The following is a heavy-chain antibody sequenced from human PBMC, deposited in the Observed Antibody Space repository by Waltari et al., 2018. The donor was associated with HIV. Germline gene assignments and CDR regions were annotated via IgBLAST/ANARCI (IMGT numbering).Heavy chain of an antibody. V-gene: IGHV3-48*01. D-gene: IGHD5-12*01. CDR2: ISSSRSTI. Sequence: EVQLVESGGGLVQPGGSLRLSCAASGFTFSSNSMNWVRQAPGRWVVWVSSISSSRSTIYYADSVKGGFPISRDNAKNSLYLQMNSLRAEDTAVYYCARVGGATWAFDIWGQGTMVTVSS. J-gene: IGHJ3*02. CDR3: ARVGGATWAFDI. CDR1: GFTFSSNS.